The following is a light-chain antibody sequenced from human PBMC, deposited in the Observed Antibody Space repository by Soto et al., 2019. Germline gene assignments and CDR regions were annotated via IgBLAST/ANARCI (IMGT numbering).Light chain of an antibody. Sequence: DIQMTQSPSTLSASVGVAVTITCRASQSIDTWLAWHQQKPGRAPKLLISKASTLESGVPSRFSGSGSGTDFTLTISSLQPEDFATYYCQQSYSTPPITFGQGTRLEI. J-gene: IGKJ5*01. V-gene: IGKV1-5*03. CDR2: KAS. CDR1: QSIDTW. CDR3: QQSYSTPPIT.